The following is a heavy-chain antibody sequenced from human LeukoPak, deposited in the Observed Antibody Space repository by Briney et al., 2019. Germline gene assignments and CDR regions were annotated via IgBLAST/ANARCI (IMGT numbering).Heavy chain of an antibody. CDR1: GFTFTGHS. V-gene: IGHV3-30*04. D-gene: IGHD6-13*01. CDR2: VGNDEKTI. J-gene: IGHJ6*03. Sequence: GRSLRLSCVASGFTFTGHSMHWVRQAPGKGLEWVAVVGNDEKTIFYADSLKGRFTISRDNSKNTLYLQMNSLRAEDTAVYYCAKAASSWYHYYYYYYMDVWGKGTTVTVSS. CDR3: AKAASSWYHYYYYYYMDV.